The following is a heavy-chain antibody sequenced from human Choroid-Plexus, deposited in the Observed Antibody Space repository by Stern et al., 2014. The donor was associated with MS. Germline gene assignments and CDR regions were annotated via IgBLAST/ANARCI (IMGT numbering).Heavy chain of an antibody. V-gene: IGHV3-30*18. CDR1: GFTFGSCA. J-gene: IGHJ5*02. D-gene: IGHD2/OR15-2a*01. Sequence: VQLVQSGGGVVQPGRPLRLSCVASGFTFGSCAMHWVRQAPGKGLEXVAGVSYDGSNKYYADSVKGRFTISRDNSQNTLYMQMSSLRPEDTAVYYCAKDRQYLTYFFDHWGQGSLVTVSS. CDR3: AKDRQYLTYFFDH. CDR2: VSYDGSNK.